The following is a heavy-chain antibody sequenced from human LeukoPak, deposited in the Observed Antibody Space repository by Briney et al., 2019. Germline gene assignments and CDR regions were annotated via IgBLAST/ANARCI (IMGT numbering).Heavy chain of an antibody. CDR2: ISSSGSTI. D-gene: IGHD1-1*01. CDR3: AKGKWKTTSDAFDI. J-gene: IGHJ3*02. Sequence: GGSLRLSCAASGFTFSDYYMSWIRQAPGKGLEWVSYISSSGSTIYYADSVKGRFTISRDNAKNSQYLQMNSLRAEDMALYYCAKGKWKTTSDAFDIWGQGTMVTVSS. CDR1: GFTFSDYY. V-gene: IGHV3-11*01.